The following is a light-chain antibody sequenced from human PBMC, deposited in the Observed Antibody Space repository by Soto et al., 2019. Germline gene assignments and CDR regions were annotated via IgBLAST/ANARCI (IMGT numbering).Light chain of an antibody. CDR3: QQYGSSPPT. V-gene: IGKV3-20*01. Sequence: EIVLTQSPGTLSLSPGERATLSCRASQSVSSSYLAWYQQKPGQAPRLLIYGASSRATCIPDRFSGSGSGTDFTLTISRLEPEDFAVYYCQQYGSSPPTFGQGTKVEI. J-gene: IGKJ1*01. CDR2: GAS. CDR1: QSVSSSY.